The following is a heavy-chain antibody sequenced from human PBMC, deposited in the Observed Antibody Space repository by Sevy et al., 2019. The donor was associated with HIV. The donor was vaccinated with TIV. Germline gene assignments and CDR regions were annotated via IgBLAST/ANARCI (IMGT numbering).Heavy chain of an antibody. Sequence: SETLSLTCTVSGDSISSYYWSWIRQPAGKGLEWIGRIYPSGSTNYNPSLKSRVTMSLDTSKNQFSPKLNSLTAADTAVYYCARDIRNYYDYYYMDVWGKGTTVTVS. V-gene: IGHV4-4*07. CDR1: GDSISSYY. CDR3: ARDIRNYYDYYYMDV. CDR2: IYPSGST. J-gene: IGHJ6*03. D-gene: IGHD1-7*01.